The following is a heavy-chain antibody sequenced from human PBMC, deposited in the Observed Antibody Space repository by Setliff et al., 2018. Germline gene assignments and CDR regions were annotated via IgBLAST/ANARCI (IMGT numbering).Heavy chain of an antibody. Sequence: SENLSLTCTVPGGSISNYYWSWIRQPAGKGLEWIGRIYTSGSTNYNPSLKSRVTMSVDTSKNQFSLKLSSVTAADTAVYYCARKGISALSGAFDMWGQGTMVTVSS. CDR2: IYTSGST. CDR3: ARKGISALSGAFDM. V-gene: IGHV4-4*07. J-gene: IGHJ3*02. D-gene: IGHD1-26*01. CDR1: GGSISNYY.